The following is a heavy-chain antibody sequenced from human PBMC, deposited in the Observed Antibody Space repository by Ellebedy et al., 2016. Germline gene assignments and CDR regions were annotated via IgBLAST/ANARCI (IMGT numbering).Heavy chain of an antibody. CDR3: ARQDTAMVTDY. V-gene: IGHV4-61*08. J-gene: IGHJ4*02. D-gene: IGHD5-18*01. CDR2: IYYSGST. CDR1: GGSISSGGYY. Sequence: SETLSLXCTVSGGSISSGGYYWSWIRQPPGKGLEWIGYIYYSGSTNYNPSLKSRVTISVDTSKNQFSLKLSSVTAADTTVYYCARQDTAMVTDYWGQGTLVTVSS.